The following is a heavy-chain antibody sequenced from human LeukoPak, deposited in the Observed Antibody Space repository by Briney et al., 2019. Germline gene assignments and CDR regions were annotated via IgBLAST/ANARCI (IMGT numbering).Heavy chain of an antibody. J-gene: IGHJ4*02. CDR1: DGSINSDTYY. Sequence: SETLSLTCSVSDGSINSDTYYWGWIRQPPGKGLEWIASIYSGGNTFYNPSLKSQVTISIDTSKKQFSLKLTSVTAADTAVYYCARDQRSLFDVWGQGSLVTVSS. CDR3: ARDQRSLFDV. D-gene: IGHD1-26*01. CDR2: IYSGGNT. V-gene: IGHV4-39*07.